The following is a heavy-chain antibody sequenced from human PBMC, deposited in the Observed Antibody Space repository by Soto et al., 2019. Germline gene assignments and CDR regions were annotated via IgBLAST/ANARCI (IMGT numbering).Heavy chain of an antibody. J-gene: IGHJ6*03. CDR3: ARQPMVRGARYYYYYMDV. D-gene: IGHD3-10*01. V-gene: IGHV4-39*01. CDR1: GCNISSSSYY. CDR2: IYYSGST. Sequence: SETLSLTSPVSGCNISSSSYYWGWIRQPPGKGLEWIGSIYYSGSTYYNPSLKSRVTISVDTSKNQFSLKLSSVTAADTAVYYCARQPMVRGARYYYYYMDVWGKGTTVTVSS.